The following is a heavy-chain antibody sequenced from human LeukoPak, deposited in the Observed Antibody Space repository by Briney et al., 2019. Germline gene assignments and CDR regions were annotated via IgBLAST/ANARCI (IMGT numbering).Heavy chain of an antibody. J-gene: IGHJ4*02. CDR3: ARDLGSYDSSGADY. Sequence: ASVKVSCKASGYTFTSYAMNWVRQAPGQGLEWMGWINTNTGNPTYAQGFTGRFVFSSDTSVSTAYLQISSLKAEDTAVYYCARDLGSYDSSGADYWGQGTLVTVSS. CDR2: INTNTGNP. D-gene: IGHD3-22*01. CDR1: GYTFTSYA. V-gene: IGHV7-4-1*02.